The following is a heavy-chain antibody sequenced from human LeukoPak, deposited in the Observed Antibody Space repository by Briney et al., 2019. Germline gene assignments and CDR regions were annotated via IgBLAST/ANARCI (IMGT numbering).Heavy chain of an antibody. V-gene: IGHV4-31*03. D-gene: IGHD6-13*01. CDR3: ARQGIAAAGSPFDY. CDR1: GGSISSSDYY. Sequence: SETLSLTCTVSGGSISSSDYYWSWLRQHPGKGLEWIGYIYYSGSTYYNPSLKSRVTISVDTSKNQFSLKLSSVTAADTAVYYCARQGIAAAGSPFDYWGQGTLVTVSS. CDR2: IYYSGST. J-gene: IGHJ4*02.